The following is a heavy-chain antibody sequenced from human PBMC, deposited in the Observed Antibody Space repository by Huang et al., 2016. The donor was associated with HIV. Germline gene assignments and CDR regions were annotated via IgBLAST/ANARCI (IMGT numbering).Heavy chain of an antibody. CDR2: IIPILDTT. V-gene: IGHV1-69*13. CDR1: GGSFRNYA. D-gene: IGHD2-2*01. CDR3: ASARPSYCSSNDCFGVFDI. Sequence: QVQLVQSGAEVKKPGSSVKVSCRASGGSFRNYAVSWVRQAPGQGLEWLGGIIPILDTTNDAQKFQGRVTITADKSTCTVYMGLSSLRSEDTAVYYCASARPSYCSSNDCFGVFDIWGQGTMVTVSS. J-gene: IGHJ3*02.